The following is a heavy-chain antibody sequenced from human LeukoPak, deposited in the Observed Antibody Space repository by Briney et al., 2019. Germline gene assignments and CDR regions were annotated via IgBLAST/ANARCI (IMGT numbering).Heavy chain of an antibody. V-gene: IGHV4-59*01. Sequence: SETLSLTCTVSGGSISSYYWSWIRQPPGKRLEWIGYIYYSGSTNYNPSLKSRVTISVDTSKNQFSLKLSSVTAADTAVYYCARADSSGWYDYWGQGTLVTVSS. CDR2: IYYSGST. D-gene: IGHD6-19*01. CDR3: ARADSSGWYDY. CDR1: GGSISSYY. J-gene: IGHJ4*02.